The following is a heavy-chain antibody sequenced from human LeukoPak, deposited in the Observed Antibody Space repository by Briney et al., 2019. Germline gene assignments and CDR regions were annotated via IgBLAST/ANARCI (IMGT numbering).Heavy chain of an antibody. V-gene: IGHV3-30*02. J-gene: IGHJ4*02. CDR1: GFTFSNYG. CDR2: IRYDGSNK. D-gene: IGHD1-26*01. Sequence: GGSLRLSCAASGFTFSNYGMHWVRQAPGEGLEWVAFIRYDGSNKYYADSVKGRFTISRDNSKNTLYLQMNSLRAEDTAVYYCAKSRIVLVHYFDYWGQGTLVTVSS. CDR3: AKSRIVLVHYFDY.